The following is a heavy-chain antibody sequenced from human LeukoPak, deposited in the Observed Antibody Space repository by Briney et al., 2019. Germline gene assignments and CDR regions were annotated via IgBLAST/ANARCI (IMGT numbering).Heavy chain of an antibody. D-gene: IGHD3-22*01. CDR3: ARVWDHTVYYATSGDAFDI. J-gene: IGHJ3*02. V-gene: IGHV4-61*02. CDR1: GGSISSGSFY. Sequence: PSQTLSLTCTVSGGSISSGSFYWSWLRQRAGKGLEWIGRIYTSGSTNYNPSVKSRVTISVDTSKNQFSLKLSSVAAADTAVYYCARVWDHTVYYATSGDAFDIWGQGTMVTVSS. CDR2: IYTSGST.